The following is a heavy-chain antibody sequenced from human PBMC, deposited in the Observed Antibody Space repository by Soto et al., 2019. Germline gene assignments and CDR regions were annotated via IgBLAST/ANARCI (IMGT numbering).Heavy chain of an antibody. V-gene: IGHV4-34*01. CDR2: INHSGST. J-gene: IGHJ5*02. CDR3: ARVGYYYDSSGYLFPSSRGNWFDP. CDR1: GGSFSGYY. D-gene: IGHD3-22*01. Sequence: SETLSLTCAVYGGSFSGYYWSWIRQPPGKGLEWIGEINHSGSTNYNPSLKSRVPISVDTSKNQFSLRLSSVTAADTAVYYCARVGYYYDSSGYLFPSSRGNWFDPWGQGTLVTVSS.